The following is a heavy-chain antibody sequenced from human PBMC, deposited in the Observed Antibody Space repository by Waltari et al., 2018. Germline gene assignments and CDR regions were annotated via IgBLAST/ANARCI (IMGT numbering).Heavy chain of an antibody. D-gene: IGHD3-10*01. CDR3: ATPYGSGTNFDY. V-gene: IGHV4-39*01. CDR2: VYYTENT. J-gene: IGHJ4*02. Sequence: QLQLQESGPGLVKPSGTLSLACAVSGGSLKNPHPDWGWVRQPPGKGLEFIGSVYYTENTYYNPSLMRRVTISVDTSKNKFSLRLTSVTAADTAVYYCATPYGSGTNFDYWGQGTLVTVSS. CDR1: GGSLKNPHPD.